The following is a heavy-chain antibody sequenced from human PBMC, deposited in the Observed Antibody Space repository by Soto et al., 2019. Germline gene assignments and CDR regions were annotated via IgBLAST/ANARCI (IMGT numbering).Heavy chain of an antibody. V-gene: IGHV3-53*01. Sequence: PGGSLRLSCVASGLIVSNNYMSWVRQAPGKGLEWVSVMYSGGATYYADSVKGRFTISRDNSKNTLFLEMSSLRPEDTAVYYCARDRTGYYGMDVWGQGTTVTVSS. CDR3: ARDRTGYYGMDV. CDR1: GLIVSNNY. CDR2: MYSGGAT. J-gene: IGHJ6*02.